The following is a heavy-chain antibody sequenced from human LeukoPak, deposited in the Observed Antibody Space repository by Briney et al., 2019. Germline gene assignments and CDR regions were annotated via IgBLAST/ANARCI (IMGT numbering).Heavy chain of an antibody. CDR1: GFTFSSYW. J-gene: IGHJ4*02. Sequence: PGGSLRLSCAASGFTFSSYWMSWVRQAPGKGLEWVANIKQDGSEKYYVDSVKGRFTISRDNAKNSLYLQMNSLRAEGTAVYYCAREAPQTYYDFWSGYFDYWGQGTLVTVSS. CDR3: AREAPQTYYDFWSGYFDY. D-gene: IGHD3-3*01. CDR2: IKQDGSEK. V-gene: IGHV3-7*01.